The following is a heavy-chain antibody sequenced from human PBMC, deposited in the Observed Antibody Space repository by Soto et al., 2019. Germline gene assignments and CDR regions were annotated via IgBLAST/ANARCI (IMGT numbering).Heavy chain of an antibody. Sequence: QMQLVESGGGVVQPGRSLRLSCEASESSFSSYAMHWVRQAPGKGREWGAVISYDGSDPDYVDSVKGRFTISRDNSKNTLYLQLNSLRAEDTAVYYCARDFSFYDSSGYYDGAFDIWGQGTMVTVSS. CDR2: ISYDGSDP. CDR3: ARDFSFYDSSGYYDGAFDI. V-gene: IGHV3-30-3*01. D-gene: IGHD3-22*01. J-gene: IGHJ3*02. CDR1: ESSFSSYA.